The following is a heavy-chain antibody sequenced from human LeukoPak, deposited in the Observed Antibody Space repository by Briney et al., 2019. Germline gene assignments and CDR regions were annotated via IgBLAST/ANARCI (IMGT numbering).Heavy chain of an antibody. V-gene: IGHV1-69*01. D-gene: IGHD3-10*01. CDR2: IIPIFGTA. Sequence: ASVKVSCKASGGTLSSYAISWVRQAPGQGLEWMGGIIPIFGTANYAQKFQGRVTITADESTSTAYMELSSLRSEDTAVYYCARDSEYYYGSGSYYNLDYWGQGTLVTVSS. J-gene: IGHJ4*02. CDR1: GGTLSSYA. CDR3: ARDSEYYYGSGSYYNLDY.